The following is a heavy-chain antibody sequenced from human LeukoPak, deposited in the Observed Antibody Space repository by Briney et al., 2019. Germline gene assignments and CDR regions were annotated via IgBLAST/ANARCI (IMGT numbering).Heavy chain of an antibody. V-gene: IGHV4-59*08. J-gene: IGHJ4*02. CDR2: IYYSGST. Sequence: SETLSPTCTVSGGSIRSYYCTWIRQPPGKGLEWIGYIYYSGSTNYNPSLKSRVTISVDTSKNQFSLKLSSVTAADTAVYYCARSGGYYDSSGYYWDFDYWGQGTLVTVSS. D-gene: IGHD3-22*01. CDR1: GGSIRSYY. CDR3: ARSGGYYDSSGYYWDFDY.